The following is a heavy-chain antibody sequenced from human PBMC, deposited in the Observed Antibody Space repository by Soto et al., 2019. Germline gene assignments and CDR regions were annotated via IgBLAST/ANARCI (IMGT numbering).Heavy chain of an antibody. Sequence: GASVKVSCKASGYTFTSYGISWVRQAPGQGLEWMGWISAYNGNTNYAQKLQGRVTMTTDTSTSTAYMELRSLRSDDTAVYYCARGRSGYSYTNAFDIWGQGTMVNVSS. CDR1: GYTFTSYG. J-gene: IGHJ3*02. CDR2: ISAYNGNT. V-gene: IGHV1-18*01. D-gene: IGHD3-22*01. CDR3: ARGRSGYSYTNAFDI.